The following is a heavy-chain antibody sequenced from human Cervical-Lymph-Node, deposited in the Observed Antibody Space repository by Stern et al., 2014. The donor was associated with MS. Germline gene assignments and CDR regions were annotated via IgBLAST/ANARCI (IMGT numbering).Heavy chain of an antibody. CDR2: IYYSGST. D-gene: IGHD1-26*01. V-gene: IGHV4-61*01. CDR1: GGSVSSGSYY. J-gene: IGHJ4*02. Sequence: VQLLESGPGLVKPSETLSLTCTVSGGSVSSGSYYWSWIRQPPGKGLEWIGYIYYSGSTNYNPSLKSRVTISVDTSKNQFSLKLSSVTAADTAVYYCARGGEEWELYFDYWGQGTLVTVSS. CDR3: ARGGEEWELYFDY.